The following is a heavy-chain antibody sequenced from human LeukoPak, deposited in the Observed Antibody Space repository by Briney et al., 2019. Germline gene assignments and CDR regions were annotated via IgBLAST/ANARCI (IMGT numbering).Heavy chain of an antibody. CDR2: VNHSGST. J-gene: IGHJ4*02. CDR1: GGSFSGYY. Sequence: SETLSLTCAVYGGSFSGYYWSWIRQPPGKGLEWIGEVNHSGSTNYNPSLKSRVTISVDTSKNQFSLKLSSVTAVDTAVYYCASDSSSSGRGNWGQGTLVTVSS. V-gene: IGHV4-34*01. D-gene: IGHD6-13*01. CDR3: ASDSSSSGRGN.